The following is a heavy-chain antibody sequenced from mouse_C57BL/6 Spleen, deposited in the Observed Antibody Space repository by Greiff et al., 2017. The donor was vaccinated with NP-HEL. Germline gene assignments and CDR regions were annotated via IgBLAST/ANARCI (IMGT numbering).Heavy chain of an antibody. Sequence: VQGVESGPGLVAPSQSLSITCTVSGFSLTSYAISWVRQPPGKGLEWLGVIWTGGGTNYNSALKSRLSISKDNSKSQVFLKMNSLQTDDTARYYCARKSLIYYGNYWYFDVWGTGTTVTVSS. CDR3: ARKSLIYYGNYWYFDV. V-gene: IGHV2-9-1*01. CDR2: IWTGGGT. J-gene: IGHJ1*03. CDR1: GFSLTSYA. D-gene: IGHD2-1*01.